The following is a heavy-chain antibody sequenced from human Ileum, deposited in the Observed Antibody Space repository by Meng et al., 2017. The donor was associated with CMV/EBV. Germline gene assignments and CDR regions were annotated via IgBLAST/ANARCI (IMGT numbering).Heavy chain of an antibody. V-gene: IGHV3-21*04. CDR1: GFTFSGYS. CDR3: TRDPVMRWHDFDY. D-gene: IGHD3-16*01. CDR2: INSDSGYT. Sequence: GESLKISCAASGFTFSGYSMNWVRQTQGRGVEWVSSINSDSGYTYDADSVKGRFTISRDNARNSMYLQMNSLTDEDTAIYYCTRDPVMRWHDFDYWGQGTLVTVSS. J-gene: IGHJ4*02.